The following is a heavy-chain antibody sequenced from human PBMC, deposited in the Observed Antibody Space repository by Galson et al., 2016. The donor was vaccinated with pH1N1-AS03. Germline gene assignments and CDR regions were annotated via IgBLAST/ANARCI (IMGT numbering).Heavy chain of an antibody. J-gene: IGHJ4*02. V-gene: IGHV4-61*02. Sequence: TLSLTCTVSGGSISSGSYYWSWIRQPAGKGLEWIGRLYTSGSTNYIPSLKSRVTISVDTSKNQFSLKLSSVTAADTAVYYCARASPLPSGYFDYWGQGTLVTVSS. CDR3: ARASPLPSGYFDY. CDR1: GGSISSGSYY. CDR2: LYTSGST.